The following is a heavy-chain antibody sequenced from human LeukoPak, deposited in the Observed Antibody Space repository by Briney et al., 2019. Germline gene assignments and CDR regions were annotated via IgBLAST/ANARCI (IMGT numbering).Heavy chain of an antibody. CDR1: GFTFDDYA. J-gene: IGHJ5*02. CDR3: AKDGDDP. CDR2: ISWNSGSI. Sequence: GRSLRLSCAASGFTFDDYAMHWVRQAPGQGLEWVSGISWNSGSIGYADSVKGRFTISRDNAKNSLYLQMNSLRAEDTALYYCAKDGDDPWGQGTLVTVSS. D-gene: IGHD3-10*01. V-gene: IGHV3-9*01.